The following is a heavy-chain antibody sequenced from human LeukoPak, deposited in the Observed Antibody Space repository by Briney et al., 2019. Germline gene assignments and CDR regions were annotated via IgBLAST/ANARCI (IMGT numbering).Heavy chain of an antibody. D-gene: IGHD3-10*01. V-gene: IGHV4-59*01. CDR3: ARAGAFDL. CDR2: IYYSGST. J-gene: IGHJ2*01. Sequence: SETLSLTCTVSGGSTSSYYWSWIRQPPGKGLEWIGYIYYSGSTNYNPSLKSRVTISVDTSKNQFSLKLSSVTAADTAVYYCARAGAFDLWGRGTLVTVSS. CDR1: GGSTSSYY.